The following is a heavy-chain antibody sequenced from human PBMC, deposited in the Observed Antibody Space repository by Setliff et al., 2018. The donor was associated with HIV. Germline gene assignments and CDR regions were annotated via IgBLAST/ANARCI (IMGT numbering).Heavy chain of an antibody. CDR1: GYNFENYA. D-gene: IGHD2-15*01. CDR2: INANSGSP. Sequence: GASVKVSCKTSGYNFENYAINWVRQAPGQGLEWMGWINANSGSPTYAQAFTGRFVFSLDTSVSTAYLQISSLKAEDTAVYYCARIRYGGIFLYYYYGMDVWGQGTTVTVSS. J-gene: IGHJ6*02. V-gene: IGHV7-4-1*02. CDR3: ARIRYGGIFLYYYYGMDV.